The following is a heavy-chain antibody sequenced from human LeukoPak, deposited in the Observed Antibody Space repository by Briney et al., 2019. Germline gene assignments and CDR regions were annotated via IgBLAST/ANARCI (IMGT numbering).Heavy chain of an antibody. CDR1: GGTFSSYA. D-gene: IGHD3-16*01. Sequence: GASVKVSCKASGGTFSSYAISWVRQAPGQGLEWMGRIIPILGIANYAQKFQGRVTTTADKSTSTAYMELSSLRSEDTAVYYCASTFGVGYKSSASRAFGIWGQGTMVTVSS. CDR2: IIPILGIA. J-gene: IGHJ3*02. V-gene: IGHV1-69*04. CDR3: ASTFGVGYKSSASRAFGI.